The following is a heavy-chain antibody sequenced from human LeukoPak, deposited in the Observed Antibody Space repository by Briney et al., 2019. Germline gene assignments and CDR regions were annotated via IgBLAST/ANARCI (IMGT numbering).Heavy chain of an antibody. J-gene: IGHJ4*02. CDR1: GYTFTSYY. Sequence: AASVKVSCKASGYTFTSYYMHWVRQAPGQGLEWRGIINPSGGSISYAQKFQGRVTMTRDMSTSTVYMELSSLRSEDTAVYYCARYNNWNSIDYWGQGTLVTVSS. V-gene: IGHV1-46*01. CDR2: INPSGGSI. CDR3: ARYNNWNSIDY. D-gene: IGHD1-7*01.